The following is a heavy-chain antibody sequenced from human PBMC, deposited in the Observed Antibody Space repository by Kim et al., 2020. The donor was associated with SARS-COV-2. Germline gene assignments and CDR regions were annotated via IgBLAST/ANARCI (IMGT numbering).Heavy chain of an antibody. Sequence: STYYADSVKGRFTISRHNSKNTLYLQMNSLRAEDTAVYYCARVTLLQSEYWGQGTLVTVSS. CDR2: ST. D-gene: IGHD2-15*01. J-gene: IGHJ4*02. CDR3: ARVTLLQSEY. V-gene: IGHV3-53*04.